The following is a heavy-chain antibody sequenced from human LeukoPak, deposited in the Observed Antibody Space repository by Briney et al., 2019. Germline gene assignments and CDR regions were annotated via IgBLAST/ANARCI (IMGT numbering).Heavy chain of an antibody. CDR2: IIPIFGTA. D-gene: IGHD5-24*01. CDR3: ARGPRRHGYHPYDAFEI. Sequence: ASVKVSCKASGGTFSSYAISWVRQAPGQGLEWMGGIIPIFGTANYAQKFQGRVTITADESTSTAYMELSSLRSEDTAVYYCARGPRRHGYHPYDAFEIWGEGTMVTLSS. CDR1: GGTFSSYA. J-gene: IGHJ3*02. V-gene: IGHV1-69*13.